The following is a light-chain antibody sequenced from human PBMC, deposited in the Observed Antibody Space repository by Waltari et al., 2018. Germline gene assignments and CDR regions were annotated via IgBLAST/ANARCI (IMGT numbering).Light chain of an antibody. J-gene: IGKJ4*01. Sequence: IVMTQSPDSLGVSLGERATINCRSSQSLLSSSNNKNYLAWYQQKPGHPPVRLMYWASLRESGGPERFSGSGSATDFTLTISSLQAEDVAVYYCQQYYTSPLTFGGGTKVEIK. V-gene: IGKV4-1*01. CDR3: QQYYTSPLT. CDR2: WAS. CDR1: QSLLSSSNNKNY.